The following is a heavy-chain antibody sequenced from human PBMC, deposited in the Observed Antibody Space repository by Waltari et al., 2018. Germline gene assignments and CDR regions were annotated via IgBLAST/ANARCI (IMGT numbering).Heavy chain of an antibody. CDR1: GGTFSSYT. D-gene: IGHD2-15*01. Sequence: QVQLVQSGAEVKKPGSSVKVSCKASGGTFSSYTISWVRQAPGQGLEWMGRIIPILGIANYAQKCQGRVTITADKSTSTAYMELSSLRSEDTAVYYCARDGGYCSGGSCSQVGYWGQGTLVTVSS. V-gene: IGHV1-69*08. CDR3: ARDGGYCSGGSCSQVGY. J-gene: IGHJ4*02. CDR2: IIPILGIA.